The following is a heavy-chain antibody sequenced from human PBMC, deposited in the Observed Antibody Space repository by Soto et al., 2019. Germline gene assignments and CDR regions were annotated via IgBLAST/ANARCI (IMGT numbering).Heavy chain of an antibody. CDR1: GFTFSSYS. J-gene: IGHJ4*02. V-gene: IGHV3-21*01. Sequence: ESGGGLVKPGGSLRLSCAASGFTFSSYSMNWVRQAPGKGLEWVSSISSSSSYIYYADSVKGRFTISRDNAKNSLYLQMNSLRAEDTAVYYCARGPDCTNGVCPYYFDYWGQGTLVTVSS. CDR3: ARGPDCTNGVCPYYFDY. CDR2: ISSSSSYI. D-gene: IGHD2-8*01.